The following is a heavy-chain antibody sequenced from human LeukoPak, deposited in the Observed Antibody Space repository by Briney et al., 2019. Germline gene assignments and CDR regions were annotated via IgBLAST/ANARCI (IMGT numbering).Heavy chain of an antibody. D-gene: IGHD3-10*01. Sequence: PGGSLRLSCAASGFTFSSYAVHWVRQAPGKGLEYVSAITSDGGRTYYANSAKGRFTISRDNSKNTLYLQMGSLGAEDMAVYYCARSRGLDVHYYYYMDVWGKGTTVTVSS. CDR2: ITSDGGRT. V-gene: IGHV3-64*01. J-gene: IGHJ6*03. CDR3: ARSRGLDVHYYYYMDV. CDR1: GFTFSSYA.